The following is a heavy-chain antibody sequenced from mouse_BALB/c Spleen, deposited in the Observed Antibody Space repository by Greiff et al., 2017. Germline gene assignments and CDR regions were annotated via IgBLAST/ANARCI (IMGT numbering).Heavy chain of an antibody. D-gene: IGHD1-1*02. Sequence: EVQLVESGGGLVKPGGSLKLSCAASGFTFSSYTMSWVRQTPEKRLEWVATISSGGSYTYYPDSVKGRFTISRDNAKNTLYLQMSSLKSEDTAMYYCTTIYGDYFDYWGQGTTLTVSS. CDR2: ISSGGSYT. CDR3: TTIYGDYFDY. V-gene: IGHV5-6-4*01. J-gene: IGHJ2*01. CDR1: GFTFSSYT.